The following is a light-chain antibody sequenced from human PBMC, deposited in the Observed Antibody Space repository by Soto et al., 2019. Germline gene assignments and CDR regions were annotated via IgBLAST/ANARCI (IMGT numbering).Light chain of an antibody. J-gene: IGKJ4*01. Sequence: DIVMTQSPDSLAVSLGERVTITCKSSQSVLSSSNQKNYLGWFQKKPGQPPKLLISWASIREPGVPDRLSGSGSGTDFTLTITSLEAEDVAVYYCHQYYGTPLTFGGGTKVEVK. V-gene: IGKV4-1*01. CDR1: QSVLSSSNQKNY. CDR3: HQYYGTPLT. CDR2: WAS.